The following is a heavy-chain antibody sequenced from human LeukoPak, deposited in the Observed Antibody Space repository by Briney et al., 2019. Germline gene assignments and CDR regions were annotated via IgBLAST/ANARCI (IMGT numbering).Heavy chain of an antibody. V-gene: IGHV3-48*03. J-gene: IGHJ4*02. CDR1: GFTFSSYE. CDR3: ARGAFYSSGWYENY. CDR2: ISSSGSTI. D-gene: IGHD6-19*01. Sequence: PGGSLRLSCAASGFTFSSYEMNWVRQAPGKGLEWVSYISSSGSTIYYADSVKGRFTISRDNAKNSLYLQMNSLRAEDTALYYCARGAFYSSGWYENYWGQGTLVTVSS.